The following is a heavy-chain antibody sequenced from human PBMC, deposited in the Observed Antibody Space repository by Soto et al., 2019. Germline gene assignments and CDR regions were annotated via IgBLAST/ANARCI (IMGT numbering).Heavy chain of an antibody. J-gene: IGHJ4*02. D-gene: IGHD2-2*01. V-gene: IGHV5-51*01. Sequence: PGESLKISCKGSGYSFTSYWIGWVRQMPGKGLEWMGIIYPGDSDTRYSPSFQGQVTISADKSISTAYLQWSSLKASDTAMYYCAIFCISTSCYEGDADYWGQGTLVTVS. CDR3: AIFCISTSCYEGDADY. CDR2: IYPGDSDT. CDR1: GYSFTSYW.